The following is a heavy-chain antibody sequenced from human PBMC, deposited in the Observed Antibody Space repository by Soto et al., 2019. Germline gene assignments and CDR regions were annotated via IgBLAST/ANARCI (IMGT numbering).Heavy chain of an antibody. V-gene: IGHV1-8*01. CDR1: GYTFTSYD. CDR3: ARGRAGIVGASSREKLVAFDY. CDR2: MNPNSGNT. J-gene: IGHJ4*02. Sequence: GASVKVSCKASGYTFTSYDINWVRQATGQGLEWMGWMNPNSGNTGYAQKFQGRVTMTRNTSISTAYMELSSLRSEDTAVYYCARGRAGIVGASSREKLVAFDYWGQGTLVTSPQ. D-gene: IGHD1-26*01.